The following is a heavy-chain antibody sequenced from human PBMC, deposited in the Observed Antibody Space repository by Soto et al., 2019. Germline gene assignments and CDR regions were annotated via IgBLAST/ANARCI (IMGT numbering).Heavy chain of an antibody. D-gene: IGHD3-10*01. CDR3: ARIRGWGWLGPNDY. CDR2: IFSNDAK. V-gene: IGHV2-26*01. Sequence: QVTLKASGPVLVKPTETLTLTCTVSGFSLSNARMSVSWIRQPPGKALEWLAHIFSNDAKSYSASLKSRLTISTDTSKSQGVLTMTIMDPVDTATYYCARIRGWGWLGPNDYWGQGTLVTVSS. CDR1: GFSLSNARMS. J-gene: IGHJ4*02.